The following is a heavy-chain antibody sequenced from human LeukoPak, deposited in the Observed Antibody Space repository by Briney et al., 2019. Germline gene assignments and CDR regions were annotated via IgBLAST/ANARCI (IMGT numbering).Heavy chain of an antibody. CDR3: AREGASSSWNNWFDP. CDR2: ISSSSSYK. D-gene: IGHD6-6*01. CDR1: GFTFSNYN. V-gene: IGHV3-21*01. J-gene: IGHJ5*02. Sequence: PGGSLRLSCAASGFTFSNYNMNWVRQAPGKGLEWVSYISSSSSYKYYADSVKGRFTISRDNAENSLYLQMNSLRAEDTAVYYCAREGASSSWNNWFDPWGQGTLVTVSS.